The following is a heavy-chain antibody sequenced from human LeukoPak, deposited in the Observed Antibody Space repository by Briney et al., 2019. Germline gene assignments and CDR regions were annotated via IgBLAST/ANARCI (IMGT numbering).Heavy chain of an antibody. V-gene: IGHV1-69*06. CDR3: AGNEYSSSSDPFDY. D-gene: IGHD6-6*01. J-gene: IGHJ4*02. CDR1: GGTFSTYYA. CDR2: IIPVVGTA. Sequence: ASVKVSCKASGGTFSTYYAISWVRQAPGQGLEWMGGIIPVVGTANYAQKFQGRVTITADKSTATVYMELSNLRSGDTAVYYCAGNEYSSSSDPFDYWGQGTLVTVSS.